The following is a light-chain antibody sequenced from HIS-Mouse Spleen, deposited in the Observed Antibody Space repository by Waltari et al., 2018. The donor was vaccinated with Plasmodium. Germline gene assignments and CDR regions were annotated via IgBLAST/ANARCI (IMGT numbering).Light chain of an antibody. CDR1: QSVSSY. CDR2: DAS. CDR3: QQRSNWPPL. V-gene: IGKV3-11*01. J-gene: IGKJ4*01. Sequence: EIVLTQSPATLSLSPGERTTLSCRASQSVSSYLACYQQKPGQAPRLLIYDASNSATGIPARFSGSGSGTDFTLTISSLEPEDVAVYYCQQRSNWPPLFGGGTKVEIK.